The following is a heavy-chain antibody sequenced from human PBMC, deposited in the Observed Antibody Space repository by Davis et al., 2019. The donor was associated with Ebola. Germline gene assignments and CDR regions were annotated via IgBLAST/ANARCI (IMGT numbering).Heavy chain of an antibody. J-gene: IGHJ4*02. V-gene: IGHV1-2*02. Sequence: ASVQVSCKASGFTFIDYYMHWVRQAPGQGPEWMGWISLNSGSTNSAQNFQGRVTMTRDTSISTAYMGVSSLRSDDTAVYFCARSPMTSFLEWLFFDYWGQGTLVTVSS. D-gene: IGHD3-3*01. CDR3: ARSPMTSFLEWLFFDY. CDR1: GFTFIDYY. CDR2: ISLNSGST.